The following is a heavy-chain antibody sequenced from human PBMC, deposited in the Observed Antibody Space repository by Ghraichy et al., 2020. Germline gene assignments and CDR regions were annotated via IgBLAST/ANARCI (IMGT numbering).Heavy chain of an antibody. Sequence: GGSLRLSCAASGFTFSSYGMHWVRQAPGKGLEWVAVIWYDGSNKYYADSVKGRFTISRDNSKNTLYLQMNSLRAEDTAVYYCARVGDSSSGCMDVWGQGTTVTVSS. CDR2: IWYDGSNK. CDR3: ARVGDSSSGCMDV. D-gene: IGHD6-6*01. J-gene: IGHJ6*02. V-gene: IGHV3-33*01. CDR1: GFTFSSYG.